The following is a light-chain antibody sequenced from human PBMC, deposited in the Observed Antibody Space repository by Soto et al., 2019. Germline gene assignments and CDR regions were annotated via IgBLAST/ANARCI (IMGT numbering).Light chain of an antibody. CDR2: AAS. J-gene: IGKJ4*01. CDR3: QQLNKYPST. CDR1: QSISNH. Sequence: DIQMTQSPSSLSASVEDRVIITCRASQSISNHLNWYQQKPGKAPKLLIFAASSLQSGVPSRFSGSGSGTDFTLTISSLQHEDFATYDCQQLNKYPSTFGGGSKV. V-gene: IGKV1-39*01.